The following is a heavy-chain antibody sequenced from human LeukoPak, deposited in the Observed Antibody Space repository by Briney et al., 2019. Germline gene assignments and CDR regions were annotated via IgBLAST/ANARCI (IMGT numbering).Heavy chain of an antibody. V-gene: IGHV1-69*05. CDR2: IIPIFGTA. CDR1: GGTFSSYA. D-gene: IGHD3-3*01. Sequence: GASVKVSCKASGGTFSSYAISWVRQAPGQGLEWMGRIIPIFGTANCAQKFQGRVTITTDESTSTAYMELSSLRSEDTAVYYCARDPLNAIFGVVTPPSYYMDVWGKGTTVTVSS. J-gene: IGHJ6*03. CDR3: ARDPLNAIFGVVTPPSYYMDV.